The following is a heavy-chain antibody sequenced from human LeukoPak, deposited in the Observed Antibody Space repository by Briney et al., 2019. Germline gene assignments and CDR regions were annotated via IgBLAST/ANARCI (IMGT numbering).Heavy chain of an antibody. CDR3: AKSGYDDYVDFDF. CDR1: GFTFSSYA. D-gene: IGHD5-12*01. CDR2: ISGSGGST. V-gene: IGHV3-23*01. Sequence: GGSLILSCAASGFTFSSYAMSWVRQAPGKGLEWVSTISGSGGSTHYADSVKGRSTISRDNSKNTLYLQMNSLRAEDTAVYYCAKSGYDDYVDFDFWGQGTLVTVSS. J-gene: IGHJ4*02.